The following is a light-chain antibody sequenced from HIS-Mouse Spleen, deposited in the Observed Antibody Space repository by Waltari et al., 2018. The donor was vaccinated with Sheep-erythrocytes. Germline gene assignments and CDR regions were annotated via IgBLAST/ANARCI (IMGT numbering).Light chain of an antibody. V-gene: IGLV2-11*01. Sequence: QSALTQPLPVSRSRGPSVTLYSTGTSSDVGGYNYLSWYQQHPGKAPKLMIYDVSKRPSGVPDRFSGSKSGNTASLTISGLQAEDEADYYCCSYAGSYNHVFATGTKVTVL. CDR1: SSDVGGYNY. J-gene: IGLJ1*01. CDR2: DVS. CDR3: CSYAGSYNHV.